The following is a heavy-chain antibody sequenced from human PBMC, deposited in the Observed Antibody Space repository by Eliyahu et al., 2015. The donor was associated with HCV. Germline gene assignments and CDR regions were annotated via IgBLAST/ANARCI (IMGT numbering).Heavy chain of an antibody. CDR2: INPKNGGS. D-gene: IGHD3-10*01. J-gene: IGHJ4*02. CDR1: GYPFSXYY. CDR3: ARGGGDLGD. V-gene: IGHV1-2*06. Sequence: QVQLMQSGAEVQNPGASVKVSCKASGYPFSXYYLHWIRQAPGQGPEWMGRINPKNGGSFYSQKFQARVIMTRDTSIRTAYLDIHGLVSDDTAIYYCARGGGDLGDWGQGTLVTVSS.